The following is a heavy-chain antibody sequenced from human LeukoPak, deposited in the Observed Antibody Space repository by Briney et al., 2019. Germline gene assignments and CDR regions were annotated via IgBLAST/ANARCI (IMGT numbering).Heavy chain of an antibody. CDR2: ISYDGSNE. CDR3: AKEDVVVITIRYFQH. D-gene: IGHD3-22*01. Sequence: GSLRLSCAASGFTFSSYGMHWVRQAPGKGLEWVAVISYDGSNEYYADSVKGRFIISRDNSKNTLYLQMNSLRTEDTAIYYCAKEDVVVITIRYFQHWGQGTLVTVPS. CDR1: GFTFSSYG. J-gene: IGHJ1*01. V-gene: IGHV3-30*18.